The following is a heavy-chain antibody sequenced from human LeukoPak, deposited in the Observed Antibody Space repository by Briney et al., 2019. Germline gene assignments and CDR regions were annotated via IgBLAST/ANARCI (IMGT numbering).Heavy chain of an antibody. CDR3: ASGPAEYFQH. J-gene: IGHJ1*01. Sequence: GGSLRLSCAASGFTFSSYSMNWVRQAPGKGLEWVSSISSSSSYIYNADSVKGRITISRDNAKNSLYLQMNSLRAKDTAVYYCASGPAEYFQHWGQGTLVTVSS. CDR2: ISSSSSYI. V-gene: IGHV3-21*01. CDR1: GFTFSSYS.